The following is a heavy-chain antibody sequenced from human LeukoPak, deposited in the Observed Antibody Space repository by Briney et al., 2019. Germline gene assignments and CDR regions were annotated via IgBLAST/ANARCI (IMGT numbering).Heavy chain of an antibody. D-gene: IGHD2-2*02. Sequence: SETLSLTCSVSGGSISSYYWSWIRQPPGKGLEWIGYIYYSGSTNYNPSLKSRVTISVDTSKNQFSLKLSSVTAVVTAVYYCARRERYCSSTSCYSYFDYWGQGTLVTVSS. CDR3: ARRERYCSSTSCYSYFDY. CDR2: IYYSGST. V-gene: IGHV4-59*01. CDR1: GGSISSYY. J-gene: IGHJ4*02.